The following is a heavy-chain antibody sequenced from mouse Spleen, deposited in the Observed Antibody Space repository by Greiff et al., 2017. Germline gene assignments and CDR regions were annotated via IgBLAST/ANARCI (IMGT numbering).Heavy chain of an antibody. CDR2: ISSGGSYT. CDR3: AKGGSHAMDY. CDR1: GFTFSSYA. V-gene: IGHV5-9-1*01. Sequence: EVNLVESGGGLVKPGGSLKLSCAASGFTFSSYAMSWVRQTPEKRLEWVATISSGGSYTYYPDSVKGRFTISRDNAKNTLYLQMSSLRSEDTAMYYCAKGGSHAMDYWGQGTSVTVSS. J-gene: IGHJ4*01.